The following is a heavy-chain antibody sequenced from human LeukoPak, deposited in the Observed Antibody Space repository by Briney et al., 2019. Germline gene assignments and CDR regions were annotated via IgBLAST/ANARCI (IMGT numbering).Heavy chain of an antibody. V-gene: IGHV4-30-4*08. D-gene: IGHD3/OR15-3a*01. Sequence: SETLSLTCTVSGGSITSGGNYWTWIRQRPGKGLEWIGYIYHTGSTYYNPSLKSRLIISVDSSKNQFSLNLSSVTAADTAVYYCARRTGNWFDPWGQGTLVTVSS. CDR2: IYHTGST. J-gene: IGHJ5*02. CDR3: ARRTGNWFDP. CDR1: GGSITSGGNY.